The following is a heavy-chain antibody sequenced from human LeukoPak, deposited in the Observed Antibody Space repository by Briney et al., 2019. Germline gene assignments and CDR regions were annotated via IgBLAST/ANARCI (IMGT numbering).Heavy chain of an antibody. CDR3: ARRGYSSGADY. Sequence: SETLSLTCTVSGGPINRCYWRWIRDPPEKALEGSRYIYYSGSTNYNPPLKRRVTKLVDTSKNQFSFKHSSVTAADTGVYYCARRGYSSGADYWGQGALVTVCS. CDR2: IYYSGST. CDR1: GGPINRCY. D-gene: IGHD6-19*01. V-gene: IGHV4-59*08. J-gene: IGHJ4*02.